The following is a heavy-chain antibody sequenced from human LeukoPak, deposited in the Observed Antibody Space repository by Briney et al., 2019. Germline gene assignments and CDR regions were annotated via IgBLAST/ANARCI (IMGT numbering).Heavy chain of an antibody. CDR3: AKIPVAVAGSGVDY. J-gene: IGHJ4*02. D-gene: IGHD6-19*01. V-gene: IGHV3-30*02. CDR1: GFTFSSYS. Sequence: GGSLRLSCAASGFTFSSYSMNWVRQAPGKGLEWVAFIRYDGSNKYYADSVKGRFTISRDNSKNTLYLQMNSLRAEDTAVYYCAKIPVAVAGSGVDYWGQGTLVTVSS. CDR2: IRYDGSNK.